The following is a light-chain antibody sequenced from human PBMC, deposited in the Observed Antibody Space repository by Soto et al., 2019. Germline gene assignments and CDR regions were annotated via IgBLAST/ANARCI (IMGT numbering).Light chain of an antibody. CDR3: QQYNDWPPIT. V-gene: IGKV3-15*01. CDR1: QSVSTD. CDR2: GAS. J-gene: IGKJ3*01. Sequence: VMTQSPPTLSVSPGERATPSCRASQSVSTDLAWYQQKPGQAPRLLIYGASTRATDVPARFSGGGSGTEFTLTISSLHSEDVAIYYCQQYNDWPPITFGPGTKVDIK.